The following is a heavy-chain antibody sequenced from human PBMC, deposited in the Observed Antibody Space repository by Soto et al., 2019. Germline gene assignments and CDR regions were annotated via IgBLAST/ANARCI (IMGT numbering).Heavy chain of an antibody. Sequence: SETLSLSCTVSGGSISSSSYYWGWIRQPPGKGLEWIGYIFYSGSAYYNPSLKSRVTMSVDTSQNQFSLKLSSVTAADTAVYYCAGRTSLTSVEIFSGGLSGYNWVDPWGRGTLVTVSS. J-gene: IGHJ5*01. CDR2: IFYSGSA. D-gene: IGHD3-3*01. CDR1: GGSISSSSYY. V-gene: IGHV4-39*01. CDR3: AGRTSLTSVEIFSGGLSGYNWVDP.